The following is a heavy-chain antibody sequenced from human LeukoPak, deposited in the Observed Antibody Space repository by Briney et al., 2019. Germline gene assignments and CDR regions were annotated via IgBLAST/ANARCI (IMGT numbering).Heavy chain of an antibody. CDR2: IIPNFEIA. V-gene: IGHV1-69*13. CDR3: ARGQVWQWQDY. Sequence: SVKVSCKVSGGTFSNYAISWVRQAPGQGLEWMGGIIPNFEIAKFAQKFQGRVTITADESTSTAYMELSSLRSEDTTVYYCARGQVWQWQDYWGQGTLVTVSS. J-gene: IGHJ4*02. D-gene: IGHD6-19*01. CDR1: GGTFSNYA.